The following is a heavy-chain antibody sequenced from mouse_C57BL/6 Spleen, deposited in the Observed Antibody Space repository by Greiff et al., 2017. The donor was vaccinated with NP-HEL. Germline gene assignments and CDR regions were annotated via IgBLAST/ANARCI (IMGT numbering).Heavy chain of an antibody. V-gene: IGHV7-3*01. J-gene: IGHJ2*01. CDR1: GFTFTDYY. D-gene: IGHD1-1*01. CDR3: ARSRVVEDFDY. CDR2: IRNKANGYTT. Sequence: EVQVVESGGGLVQPGGSLSLSCAASGFTFTDYYMSWVRQPPGKALEWLGFIRNKANGYTTEYSASVKGRFTISRDNSQSILYLQMNALRAEDSATYYCARSRVVEDFDYWGQGTTLTVSS.